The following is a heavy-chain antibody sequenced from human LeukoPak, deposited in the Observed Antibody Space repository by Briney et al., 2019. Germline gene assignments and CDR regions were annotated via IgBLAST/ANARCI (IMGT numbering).Heavy chain of an antibody. J-gene: IGHJ5*02. D-gene: IGHD4-17*01. CDR2: IDYRGST. Sequence: SETLSLTCTVSGGSISTYYWSWIRQPPGKGLEWIAYIDYRGSTTYNPSLRSRVTISVDTSRNQFSLKLSSVTAADTAVYYCARGGLDAGDYLFSWFDPWGQGTLVTVSS. V-gene: IGHV4-59*01. CDR3: ARGGLDAGDYLFSWFDP. CDR1: GGSISTYY.